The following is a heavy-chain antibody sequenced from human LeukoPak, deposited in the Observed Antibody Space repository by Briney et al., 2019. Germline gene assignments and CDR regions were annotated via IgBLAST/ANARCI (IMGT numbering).Heavy chain of an antibody. D-gene: IGHD3-10*01. CDR2: IYYSGST. V-gene: IGHV4-39*01. CDR3: ARGVGRFGELYNNWFDP. J-gene: IGHJ5*02. CDR1: SGSFRSTTYY. Sequence: SETLSLTCPVSSGSFRSTTYYWGWIRQPPGKGLEWIGTIYYSGSTYYNPSLKSRVTISVDTSKSQFSLKLSSVTAADTAVYYCARGVGRFGELYNNWFDPWGQGTLVTVSS.